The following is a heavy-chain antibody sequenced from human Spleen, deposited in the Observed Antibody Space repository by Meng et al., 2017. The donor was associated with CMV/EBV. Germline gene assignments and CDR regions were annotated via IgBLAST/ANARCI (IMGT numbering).Heavy chain of an antibody. V-gene: IGHV3-53*01. D-gene: IGHD2-21*02. CDR2: IYVGGDT. J-gene: IGHJ4*02. Sequence: EVQPVEAGGGLIQPGGSLRLSWAASGLTVSTNYMSWVRQAPGKGLDWVSAIYVGGDTYYADSVKGRFTLSRDNSKNTLFLQMNSLRVEDTAVYYCTRRRLPQGELDCWGQGTLVTVSS. CDR1: GLTVSTNY. CDR3: TRRRLPQGELDC.